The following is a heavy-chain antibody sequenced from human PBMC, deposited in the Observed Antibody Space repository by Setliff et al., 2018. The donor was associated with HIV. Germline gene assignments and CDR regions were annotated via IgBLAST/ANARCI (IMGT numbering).Heavy chain of an antibody. D-gene: IGHD4-17*01. J-gene: IGHJ4*02. V-gene: IGHV4-4*02. CDR1: GGSISSSNW. CDR2: IYHSGST. CDR3: AKGAGFYGDYTFDH. Sequence: SETLSLTCAVSGGSISSSNWWSWVRQPPGKGLEWIGEIYHSGSTNYNPSLKSRVSISMDASKNKFSLKVTSVTSADTAVYYCAKGAGFYGDYTFDHWGQGRQVTVSS.